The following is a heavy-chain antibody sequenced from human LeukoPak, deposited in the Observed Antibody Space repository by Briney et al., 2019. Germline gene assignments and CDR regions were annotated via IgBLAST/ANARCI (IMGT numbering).Heavy chain of an antibody. D-gene: IGHD6-13*01. V-gene: IGHV3-64*01. J-gene: IGHJ6*02. CDR2: ISNSGGST. Sequence: GWCLRLSCVASGFIFSRYGMHWVRPAPGKGLEYVSAISNSGGSTYYANSVKGRFTISRDNSKNTLYLQMCSLRGEDMAVYYCARGLITGAAGTYYYYGMDVWGQGTTVTVSS. CDR3: ARGLITGAAGTYYYYGMDV. CDR1: GFIFSRYG.